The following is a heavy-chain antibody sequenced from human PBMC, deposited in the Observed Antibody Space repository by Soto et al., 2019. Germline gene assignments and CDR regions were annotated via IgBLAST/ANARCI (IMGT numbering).Heavy chain of an antibody. CDR1: GFTFDDYG. V-gene: IGHV3-9*01. CDR3: AKTIAVAGPFDY. CDR2: ISWNSGSI. Sequence: GGSLRLSCAASGFTFDDYGMHWVRQAPGKGLEWVSGISWNSGSIDYADSVKGRFTISRDNAKNSLYLQMNSLRAEDTALYYCAKTIAVAGPFDYWGQGSLVTVSS. D-gene: IGHD6-19*01. J-gene: IGHJ4*02.